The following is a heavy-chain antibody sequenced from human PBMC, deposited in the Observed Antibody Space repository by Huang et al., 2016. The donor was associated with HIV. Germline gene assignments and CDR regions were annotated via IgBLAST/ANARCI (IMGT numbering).Heavy chain of an antibody. J-gene: IGHJ4*02. Sequence: EVQLVESGGGLVQPGGSLRLSCAASKFTFSSYWMSWVHQAPGKGLEWVANIKQDGSEKHYVDSVKGRFTISRDNAKNSLYLQMNSLRAEDTAVYYCARMTRLRNYFDYWGQGTLVTVSS. CDR2: IKQDGSEK. D-gene: IGHD4-17*01. CDR3: ARMTRLRNYFDY. CDR1: KFTFSSYW. V-gene: IGHV3-7*01.